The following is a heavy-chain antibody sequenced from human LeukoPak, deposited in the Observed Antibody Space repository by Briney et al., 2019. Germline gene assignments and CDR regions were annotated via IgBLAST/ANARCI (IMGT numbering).Heavy chain of an antibody. CDR3: ARGEQQLAIYYYYYMDV. D-gene: IGHD6-13*01. V-gene: IGHV4-34*01. CDR1: GGSFSGYY. CDR2: INHSGST. J-gene: IGHJ6*03. Sequence: SETLSLNCAVYGGSFSGYYWSWIRQPPGKGLEWIGEINHSGSTYYNPSLKSRVTISVDTSKNQFSLKLSSVTAADTAVYYCARGEQQLAIYYYYYMDVWGKGTTVTVSS.